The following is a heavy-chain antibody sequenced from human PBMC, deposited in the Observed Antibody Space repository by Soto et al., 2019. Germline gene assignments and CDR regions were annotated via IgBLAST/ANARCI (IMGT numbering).Heavy chain of an antibody. CDR3: ARVVICHDNYETIGYSFDH. CDR1: GYTFTKIH. D-gene: IGHD3-16*01. V-gene: IGHV1-46*01. J-gene: IGHJ4*02. CDR2: IDPSGGVT. Sequence: QVQLIQFGAEVKKPGASVKVSCRASGYTFTKIHIHWVRQAPGQGLEWMGMIDPSGGVTRDAQRFQERITMTSETSTSSVYMELRGLTSQDPAVYYCARVVICHDNYETIGYSFDHWGPGTPVTVSS.